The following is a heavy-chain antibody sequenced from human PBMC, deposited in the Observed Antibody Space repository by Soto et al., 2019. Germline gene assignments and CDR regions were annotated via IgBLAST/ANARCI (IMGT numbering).Heavy chain of an antibody. CDR2: IRSKAYGGTT. V-gene: IGHV3-49*03. CDR3: TREDIVVVVAATRFDY. Sequence: AGGSLRLSCTASGFTFGDYAMSWFRQAPGKGLEWVGFIRSKAYGGTTEYAASVKGRFTISRDDSKSIAYLQMNSLKTEDTAVYYCTREDIVVVVAATRFDYWGQGTLVTVSS. J-gene: IGHJ4*02. CDR1: GFTFGDYA. D-gene: IGHD2-15*01.